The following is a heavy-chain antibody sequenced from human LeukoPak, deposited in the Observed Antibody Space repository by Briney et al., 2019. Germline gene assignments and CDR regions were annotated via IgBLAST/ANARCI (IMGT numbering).Heavy chain of an antibody. CDR1: GFTFSSYA. CDR3: ARDPRRGGSSGYLLY. J-gene: IGHJ4*02. D-gene: IGHD3-22*01. Sequence: GGSLRLSCAASGFTFSSYAMHWVRQAPGKGLEWVAVISYDGSNKYYADSVKGRFTISRDNSKNTLYLQMNSLRAEDTAVYYCARDPRRGGSSGYLLYWGQGALVTVSS. CDR2: ISYDGSNK. V-gene: IGHV3-30-3*01.